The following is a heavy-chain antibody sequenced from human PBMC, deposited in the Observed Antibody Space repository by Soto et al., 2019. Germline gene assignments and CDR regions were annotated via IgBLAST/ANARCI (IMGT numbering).Heavy chain of an antibody. V-gene: IGHV3-30*18. CDR2: ISYDGSNK. CDR1: GFTFSSYG. Sequence: GGSLRLSCAASGFTFSSYGMHWVRQAPGKGLEWVAVISYDGSNKYYADSVKGRFTISRDNSKNTLYLQMNSLRAEDTAVYYCAKDRGAAARRYYYGMDVWGQGTTVTVSS. D-gene: IGHD6-6*01. CDR3: AKDRGAAARRYYYGMDV. J-gene: IGHJ6*02.